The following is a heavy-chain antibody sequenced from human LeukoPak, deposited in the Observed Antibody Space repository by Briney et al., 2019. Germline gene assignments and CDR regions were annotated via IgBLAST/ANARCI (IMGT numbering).Heavy chain of an antibody. CDR3: ATGILGHANWFDP. CDR1: GFTFSSYW. V-gene: IGHV3-7*01. J-gene: IGHJ5*02. CDR2: IKQDASDK. Sequence: GGSLRLSCAASGFTFSSYWMGWLRQAPGRGLEWVANIKQDASDKYYLDSVKGRFTISRDNAKNSLFLQMNSLRAEDSAVYYCATGILGHANWFDPWGQGTLVTVSS.